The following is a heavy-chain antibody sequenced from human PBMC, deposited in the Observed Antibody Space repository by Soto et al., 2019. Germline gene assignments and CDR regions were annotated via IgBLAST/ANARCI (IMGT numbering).Heavy chain of an antibody. CDR2: ISYDGSNK. D-gene: IGHD2-2*01. CDR1: GFTFSSYG. V-gene: IGHV3-30*03. J-gene: IGHJ4*02. Sequence: GGSLRLSCAASGFTFSSYGMHWVRQAPGKGLEWVAVISYDGSNKYYADFVEGRFTISRDNSKNTLYLQMNSLRAEDTAVYYCATRARMPKFDYWGQGTLVTVSS. CDR3: ATRARMPKFDY.